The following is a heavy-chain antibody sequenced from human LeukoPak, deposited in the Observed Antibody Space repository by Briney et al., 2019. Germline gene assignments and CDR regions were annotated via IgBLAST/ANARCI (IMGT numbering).Heavy chain of an antibody. J-gene: IGHJ6*03. D-gene: IGHD2-15*01. Sequence: SETLSLTCTVSGYSISSGYYWGWIRQPPGKGLEWIGYIYYSGSTNYNPSLKSRVTISVDTSKNQFSLKLSSVTAADTAVYYCARTTEGYCRGRSCYSYYYYMDVWGKGTTVTVSS. V-gene: IGHV4-61*01. CDR1: GYSISSGYY. CDR3: ARTTEGYCRGRSCYSYYYYMDV. CDR2: IYYSGST.